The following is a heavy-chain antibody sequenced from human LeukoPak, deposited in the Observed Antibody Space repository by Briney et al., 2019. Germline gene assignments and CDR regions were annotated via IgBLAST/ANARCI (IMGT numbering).Heavy chain of an antibody. Sequence: KTSETLSLTCTVSGGSISSYYWSWLRQSPGKGLEWIGYIYSTGGTNHNPFLKSRVNISLDTSKNQFSLNLTSVTAADTAFYYCARHGSRMSPFTIWGQGTVVTVSS. J-gene: IGHJ3*02. D-gene: IGHD2-2*03. CDR3: ARHGSRMSPFTI. CDR1: GGSISSYY. V-gene: IGHV4-59*08. CDR2: IYSTGGT.